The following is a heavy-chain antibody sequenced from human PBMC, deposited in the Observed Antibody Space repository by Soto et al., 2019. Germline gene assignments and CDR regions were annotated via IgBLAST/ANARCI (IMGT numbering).Heavy chain of an antibody. J-gene: IGHJ4*02. CDR2: TNQDGSEK. D-gene: IGHD1-26*01. V-gene: IGHV3-7*04. Sequence: EDQLVESGGGLVQPGGSLRLTCAVSGFSFRSDWMNWVRQAPGKGLEWVAHTNQDGSEKYYLDSVKGRFTIFRDNAKNSLYSQMNGLRAEDKAVYYCSGGVGDAIWGQGTLVTVSS. CDR3: SGGVGDAI. CDR1: GFSFRSDW.